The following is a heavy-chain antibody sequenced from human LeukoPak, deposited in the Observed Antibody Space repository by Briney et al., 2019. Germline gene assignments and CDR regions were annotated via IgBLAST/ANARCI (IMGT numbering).Heavy chain of an antibody. CDR2: ISSSGGST. CDR1: RFICNHYP. CDR3: SPYYVYYCECGSTYYLDC. Sequence: PGGSLRLSCAASRFICNHYPMNWVRQAPGKGLEWVSAISSSGGSTYYADSVKGRFTISRDNSKNTLYLQMNSLRAEDSAVYYCSPYYVYYCECGSTYYLDCSVRGTLVTVSS. D-gene: IGHD2-2*01. J-gene: IGHJ4*02. V-gene: IGHV3-23*01.